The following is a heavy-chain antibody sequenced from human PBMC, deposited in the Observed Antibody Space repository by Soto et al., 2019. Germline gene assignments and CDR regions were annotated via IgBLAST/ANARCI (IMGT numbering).Heavy chain of an antibody. D-gene: IGHD2-21*02. CDR3: ARQRTTVVTQAYFDH. V-gene: IGHV4-39*01. Sequence: LSLTCIVSGESISSSSYYWGWIRQPPGKGLEWIGSIYYSGRTYYNPSFKSRVTISIDTSKTQFSLKLSSVTATDTAVYYCARQRTTVVTQAYFDHWGQGALVTVSS. CDR2: IYYSGRT. CDR1: GESISSSSYY. J-gene: IGHJ4*02.